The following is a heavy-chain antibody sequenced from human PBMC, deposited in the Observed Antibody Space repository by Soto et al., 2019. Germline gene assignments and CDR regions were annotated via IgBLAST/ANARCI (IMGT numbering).Heavy chain of an antibody. CDR2: ISKDGSHK. CDR1: GVSFSRYA. CDR3: ARSRSGAVADSFDF. J-gene: IGHJ4*02. Sequence: GGSLRLSCSASGVSFSRYAIHWVRQAPGKGLEWVAVISKDGSHKYYLDSVKGRFTISRDNSKNILYLQMNSLRDEDTAVYYCARSRSGAVADSFDFWGQGTLVTVSS. D-gene: IGHD3-10*01. V-gene: IGHV3-30*04.